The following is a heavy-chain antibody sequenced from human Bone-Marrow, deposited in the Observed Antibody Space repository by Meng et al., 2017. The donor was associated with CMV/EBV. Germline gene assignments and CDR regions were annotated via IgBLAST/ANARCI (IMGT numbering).Heavy chain of an antibody. CDR1: GYTFTGYY. Sequence: ASVKVSCKASGYTFTGYYMHWVRQAPGQGLEWMGWINPNSGGTNYAQKFQGRVTMTRDTSISTAYMELSRLRSDDTAVFYCVRVYCSTTSCYSLDPWGQGTLVTVSS. CDR2: INPNSGGT. J-gene: IGHJ5*02. D-gene: IGHD2-2*02. CDR3: VRVYCSTTSCYSLDP. V-gene: IGHV1-2*02.